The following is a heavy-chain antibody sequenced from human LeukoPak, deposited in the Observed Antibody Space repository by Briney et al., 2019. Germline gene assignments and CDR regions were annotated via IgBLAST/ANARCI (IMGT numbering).Heavy chain of an antibody. Sequence: GGSLRLSCAASGFTFSSYDMHWVRQATGKGLEGVSTIGAGGDPYYPGSVKGRFTISRENAKNSLCLQMNSLRAGDTAMYYCARGTVATIGWYFDLWGRGTLVTVSS. J-gene: IGHJ2*01. V-gene: IGHV3-13*05. D-gene: IGHD5-12*01. CDR1: GFTFSSYD. CDR2: IGAGGDP. CDR3: ARGTVATIGWYFDL.